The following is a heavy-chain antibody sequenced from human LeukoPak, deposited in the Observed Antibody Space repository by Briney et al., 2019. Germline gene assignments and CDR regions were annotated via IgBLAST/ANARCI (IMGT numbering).Heavy chain of an antibody. Sequence: SETLSLTCAVYGGSFSGYYWSWIRQPPGKGLEWIGEINHSGSTNYNPSLKSRVTISVDTSKNQFSLKLSSVTAADTAVYYCARLRIAYYDYVWGSYRYDYWGQGALVTVSS. CDR3: ARLRIAYYDYVWGSYRYDY. V-gene: IGHV4-34*01. CDR2: INHSGST. J-gene: IGHJ4*02. D-gene: IGHD3-16*02. CDR1: GGSFSGYY.